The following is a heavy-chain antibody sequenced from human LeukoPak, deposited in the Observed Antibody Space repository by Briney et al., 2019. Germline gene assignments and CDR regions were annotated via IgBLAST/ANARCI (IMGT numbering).Heavy chain of an antibody. CDR2: IRSKTAGGTT. Sequence: GGSLRLSCAASGFAFTNAWMTWVRQAPGKGLEWIGRIRSKTAGGTTDYAAPVKGRFTISRADSKNMLYLQMSSLTTEDTAIYYCTAYYDFLTGYNTRRDYWGQGTLVTVSP. J-gene: IGHJ4*02. V-gene: IGHV3-15*01. CDR3: TAYYDFLTGYNTRRDY. D-gene: IGHD3-9*01. CDR1: GFAFTNAW.